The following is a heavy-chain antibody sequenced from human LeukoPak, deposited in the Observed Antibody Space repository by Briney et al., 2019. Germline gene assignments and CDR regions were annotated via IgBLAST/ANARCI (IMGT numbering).Heavy chain of an antibody. CDR2: IIPIFGTA. D-gene: IGHD3-3*01. V-gene: IGHV1-69*05. CDR1: GGTFSSYA. Sequence: SVKVSCKASGGTFSSYAISWVRQAPGQGLEWMGGIIPIFGTANYAQKFQGRVTITTDESTSTAYMELSSLRSEDTAVYYCARGVIPSSYYDFWSGYHYYMDVWGKGTTVTVSS. CDR3: ARGVIPSSYYDFWSGYHYYMDV. J-gene: IGHJ6*03.